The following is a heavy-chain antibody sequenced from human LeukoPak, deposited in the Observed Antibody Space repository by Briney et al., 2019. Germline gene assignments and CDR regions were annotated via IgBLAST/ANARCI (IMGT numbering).Heavy chain of an antibody. CDR3: AKVGQQWLVYPPIYNFDY. J-gene: IGHJ4*02. CDR2: ISGSGGST. Sequence: GGSLRLSCAASGFTFSSYAMSWVRQAPGKGLEWVSGISGSGGSTHYADPVKGRLTISRDNSKNTLYLQMNSLRAEDTAIYYCAKVGQQWLVYPPIYNFDYWGQGTLVTVSS. D-gene: IGHD6-19*01. V-gene: IGHV3-23*01. CDR1: GFTFSSYA.